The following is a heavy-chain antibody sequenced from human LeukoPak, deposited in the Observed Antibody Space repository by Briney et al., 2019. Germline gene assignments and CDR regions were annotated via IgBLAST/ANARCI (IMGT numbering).Heavy chain of an antibody. V-gene: IGHV4-61*02. CDR1: GGSISSGSYC. D-gene: IGHD2-15*01. CDR3: ARARLGGFDV. J-gene: IGHJ3*01. Sequence: PSETLSLTCTVSGGSISSGSYCWSWIRQPAGKGLEWVGRIYTSGSINYNPSLKSRVTISGDMSRTQFSLILTTVTAADTAVYYCARARLGGFDVWGQGTLVTVSS. CDR2: IYTSGSI.